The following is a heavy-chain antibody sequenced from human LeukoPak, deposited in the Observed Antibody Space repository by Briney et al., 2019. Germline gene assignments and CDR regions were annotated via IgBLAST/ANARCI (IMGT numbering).Heavy chain of an antibody. V-gene: IGHV4-39*01. CDR1: GGSISGSSYF. CDR3: ARGPHPGWHGYGMDV. D-gene: IGHD2-15*01. Sequence: PSETLSLTCTVSGGSISGSSYFWGWIRQPPGKGLEWIGSIYYSGSTYYNPSLKSRVTISVDTSKNQFSLKLSSVTAADTAVYYCARGPHPGWHGYGMDVWGQGTTVTVSS. CDR2: IYYSGST. J-gene: IGHJ6*02.